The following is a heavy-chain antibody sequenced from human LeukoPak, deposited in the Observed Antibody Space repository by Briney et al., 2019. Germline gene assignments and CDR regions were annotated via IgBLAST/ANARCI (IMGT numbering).Heavy chain of an antibody. CDR2: ISGSGGST. V-gene: IGHV3-23*01. D-gene: IGHD5-12*01. CDR3: AKDLKAYSGYDTYFDY. Sequence: GGSLRLSCAASGLTFSSYAMSWVRQAPGKGLEWVSAISGSGGSTYYADSVKGRFTISRDNSKNTLYLQMNSLRAEDTAVYYCAKDLKAYSGYDTYFDYWGQGTLVTVSS. J-gene: IGHJ4*02. CDR1: GLTFSSYA.